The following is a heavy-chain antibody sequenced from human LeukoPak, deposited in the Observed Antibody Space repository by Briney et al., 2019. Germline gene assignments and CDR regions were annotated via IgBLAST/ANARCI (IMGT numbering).Heavy chain of an antibody. D-gene: IGHD3-10*01. CDR3: ARVGTMVRGRGMKYNWFDP. J-gene: IGHJ5*02. V-gene: IGHV1-69*05. CDR1: GGTFSSYA. Sequence: SVKVSCKASGGTFSSYAISWVRQAPGQGIEWMGGIIPIFGTANYAQKFQGRVTITTDESTSTAYMELSSLRSEDTAVYYCARVGTMVRGRGMKYNWFDPWGQGTLVTVSS. CDR2: IIPIFGTA.